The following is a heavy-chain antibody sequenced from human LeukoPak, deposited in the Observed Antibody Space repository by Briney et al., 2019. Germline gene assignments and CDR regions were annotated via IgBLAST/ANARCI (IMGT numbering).Heavy chain of an antibody. V-gene: IGHV1-18*01. Sequence: ASVKVSCKASGYTFTNYGISWVRQAPGQGLEWMAWISTYDHDTNYAQKFRGRVTMTTDTSTSTAYMELRSLRSDDTAVYYCAKVTGYSYGSYFDYWGQGTLVTVSS. CDR3: AKVTGYSYGSYFDY. CDR2: ISTYDHDT. J-gene: IGHJ4*02. D-gene: IGHD5-18*01. CDR1: GYTFTNYG.